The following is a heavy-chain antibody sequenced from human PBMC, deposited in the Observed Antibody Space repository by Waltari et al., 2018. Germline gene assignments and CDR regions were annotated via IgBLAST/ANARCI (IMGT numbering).Heavy chain of an antibody. CDR3: ARGLISYSSSGYQYYFDY. V-gene: IGHV1-69*05. CDR1: GGTFSSYA. CDR2: IIPIFGTA. J-gene: IGHJ4*02. Sequence: QVQLVQSGAEVKKPGSSVKVSCKASGGTFSSYAISRVRPAPGQGLEWMGGIIPIFGTANYAQKFQGRVTITTDESTSTAYMELSSLRSEDTAVYYCARGLISYSSSGYQYYFDYWGQGTLVTVSS. D-gene: IGHD6-6*01.